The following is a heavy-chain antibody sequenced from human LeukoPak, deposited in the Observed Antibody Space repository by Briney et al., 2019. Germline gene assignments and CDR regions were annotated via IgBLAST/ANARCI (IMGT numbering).Heavy chain of an antibody. J-gene: IGHJ2*01. CDR3: ARLFASGSRWDWYFDL. CDR1: GGSISSSSYY. V-gene: IGHV4-39*01. CDR2: IYYSGST. Sequence: SETLSLTCTVSGGSISSSSYYWGWIRQPPGKGLEWIGSIYYSGSTYYNPSLKSQVTISVDTSKNQFSLKLSSVTAADTAVYYCARLFASGSRWDWYFDLWGRGTLVTVSS. D-gene: IGHD6-13*01.